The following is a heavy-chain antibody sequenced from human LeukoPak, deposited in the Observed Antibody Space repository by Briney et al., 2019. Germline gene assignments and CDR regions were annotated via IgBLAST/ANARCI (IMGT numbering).Heavy chain of an antibody. CDR1: GGSFSGYY. Sequence: SETLSLTPAVYGGSFSGYYWTWIRQPPGKGLEWSGEINHSGNTNYNPSLKSRVAISVDTSKNQFSLKLSSVIAADTAMYYCARSKDGSGFAAYWGQGTQVTVSS. D-gene: IGHD3-22*01. CDR3: ARSKDGSGFAAY. J-gene: IGHJ4*02. CDR2: INHSGNT. V-gene: IGHV4-34*01.